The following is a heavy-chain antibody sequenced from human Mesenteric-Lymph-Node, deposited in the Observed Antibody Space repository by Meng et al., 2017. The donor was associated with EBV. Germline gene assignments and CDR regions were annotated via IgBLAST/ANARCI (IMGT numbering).Heavy chain of an antibody. CDR3: ARGEIVRGEWYFDL. CDR2: IYHGGST. D-gene: IGHD1-26*01. V-gene: IGHV4-4*02. J-gene: IGHJ2*01. CDR1: GGPISSSNW. Sequence: VHVKESCPGVVRPAVTLSRTVFVSGGPISSSNWWIWVGQSPGKGLEWIGEIYHGGSTNYNPSLKSRVTMSVDKSQNQFSLKLTSVTAADRAIYYCARGEIVRGEWYFDLWGRGTLVTVSS.